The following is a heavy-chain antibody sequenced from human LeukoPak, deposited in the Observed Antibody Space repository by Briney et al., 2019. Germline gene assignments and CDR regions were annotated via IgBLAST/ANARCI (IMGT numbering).Heavy chain of an antibody. J-gene: IGHJ6*02. CDR3: ATPIPAAMGYYYYGMDV. Sequence: ASVKVSCKASGGTFSSYAISWVRQAPGQGLEWMGGIIPIFGTANYAQKFQGRVTITADESTSTAYMELSSLRSEDTAVYYCATPIPAAMGYYYYGMDVWGQGTTVTVSS. CDR2: IIPIFGTA. CDR1: GGTFSSYA. V-gene: IGHV1-69*13. D-gene: IGHD2-2*01.